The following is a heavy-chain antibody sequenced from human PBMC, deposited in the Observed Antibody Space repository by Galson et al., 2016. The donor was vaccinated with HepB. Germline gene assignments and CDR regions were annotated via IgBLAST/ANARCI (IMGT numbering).Heavy chain of an antibody. CDR3: ARCSDTGCNNSNWFDP. CDR2: ISSSGSTI. CDR1: GFIFSNYE. D-gene: IGHD2-2*02. J-gene: IGHJ5*02. V-gene: IGHV3-48*03. Sequence: SLRLSCAASGFIFSNYEMSWVRQAPGKGLEWVSYISSSGSTIYYADSVKGRFTISRDNARDSVYLQMTSLRAEDTGVYYCARCSDTGCNNSNWFDPWGQGTLVAVSS.